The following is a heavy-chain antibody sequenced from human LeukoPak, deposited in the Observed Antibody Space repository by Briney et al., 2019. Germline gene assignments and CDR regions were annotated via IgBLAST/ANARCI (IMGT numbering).Heavy chain of an antibody. CDR2: IWYDGSNK. D-gene: IGHD3-22*01. CDR1: GFTFSSYG. J-gene: IGHJ6*02. Sequence: GGSLRLSCAASGFTFSSYGMHWVRQAPGKGLEWVAVIWYDGSNKYYADSVKGRFTISRDNSKNTLYLQMNSLRAEDTAVYYCARDLPYYYGSSGYIPYYGMDVWGQGTTVTVSS. CDR3: ARDLPYYYGSSGYIPYYGMDV. V-gene: IGHV3-33*01.